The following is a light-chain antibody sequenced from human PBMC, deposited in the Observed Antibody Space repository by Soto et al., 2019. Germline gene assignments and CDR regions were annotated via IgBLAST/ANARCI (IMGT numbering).Light chain of an antibody. CDR3: QQYNSYTWT. CDR1: QSISSW. J-gene: IGKJ1*01. Sequence: DIQMTQSPSTLSASVGDRVTITCRASQSISSWLAWYQQKPGKAPKLLIYKASSLESGVPSRFSGSGSGTEFTLTISSLQPDDFATYYCQQYNSYTWTVGQGTKVESK. V-gene: IGKV1-5*03. CDR2: KAS.